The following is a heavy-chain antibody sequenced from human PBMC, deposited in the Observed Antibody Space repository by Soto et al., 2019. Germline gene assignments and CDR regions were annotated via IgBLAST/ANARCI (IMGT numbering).Heavy chain of an antibody. CDR1: GFSLSTSGVG. Sequence: SGPTLVNPTQTLTLTCTFSGFSLSTSGVGVGWIRQPPGKALEWLALIYWDDDKRYSPSLKSRLTITKDTSKNQVVLTMTNMDPVDTATYYFAHRRGSGAVYDLGRGYINGFDPWGQ. V-gene: IGHV2-5*02. CDR2: IYWDDDK. CDR3: AHRRGSGAVYDLGRGYINGFDP. D-gene: IGHD3-3*01. J-gene: IGHJ5*02.